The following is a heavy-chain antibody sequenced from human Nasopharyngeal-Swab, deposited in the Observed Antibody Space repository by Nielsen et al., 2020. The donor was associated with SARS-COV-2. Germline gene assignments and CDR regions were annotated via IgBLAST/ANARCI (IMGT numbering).Heavy chain of an antibody. CDR1: GFTFSDYY. Sequence: GESLKISCAASGFTFSDYYMSWIRQAPGKGLEWVSYISSSGSTIYYADSVKGRFTISRDNAKNSLYLQMNSLRAEDTAVYYCAKDMGWTVTTYDAFDIWGQGTMVTVSS. CDR2: ISSSGSTI. V-gene: IGHV3-11*04. D-gene: IGHD4-17*01. CDR3: AKDMGWTVTTYDAFDI. J-gene: IGHJ3*02.